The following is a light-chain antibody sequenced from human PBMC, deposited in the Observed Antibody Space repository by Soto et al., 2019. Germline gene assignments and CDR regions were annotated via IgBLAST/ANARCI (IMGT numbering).Light chain of an antibody. CDR3: STYTSRSTLV. CDR2: EVR. CDR1: SRDIGAYNL. V-gene: IGLV2-14*01. Sequence: QSALTQPASVSGSPGQSITISCSGTSRDIGAYNLVSWYQQPPGKAPKLLIYEVRNRPSGISYRFSGSKSGTTASLTISSLLPEDEADYYCSTYTSRSTLVFGAGTKLTVL. J-gene: IGLJ2*01.